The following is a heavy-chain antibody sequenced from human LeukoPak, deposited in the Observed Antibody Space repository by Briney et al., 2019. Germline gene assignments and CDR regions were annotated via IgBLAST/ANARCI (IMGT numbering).Heavy chain of an antibody. J-gene: IGHJ4*02. CDR3: ARDRSRQIN. CDR1: GFIFSGYW. Sequence: GGSLRLSCAASGFIFSGYWMTWVRQAPGKGLERVANINEDGSEKYYVDSVKGRFTISRDNAKNSPSLQMNSLRGDDTAIYYWARDRSRQINWGQGPRVTVAS. D-gene: IGHD6-6*01. V-gene: IGHV3-7*01. CDR2: INEDGSEK.